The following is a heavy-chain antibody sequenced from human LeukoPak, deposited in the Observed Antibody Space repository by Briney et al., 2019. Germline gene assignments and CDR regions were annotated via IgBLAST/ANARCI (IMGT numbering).Heavy chain of an antibody. J-gene: IGHJ4*02. Sequence: PSETLSLTCTVSGASISRDYWTWLRQPPGKGLEWIGYIYNGGSTTYSPSLNSRVTISLDTSNNQVSLRLSSVTAADTAVYYCAKGGTYGGGADYWGQGTLVTVSS. CDR2: IYNGGST. V-gene: IGHV4-59*01. CDR3: AKGGTYGGGADY. CDR1: GASISRDY. D-gene: IGHD1-26*01.